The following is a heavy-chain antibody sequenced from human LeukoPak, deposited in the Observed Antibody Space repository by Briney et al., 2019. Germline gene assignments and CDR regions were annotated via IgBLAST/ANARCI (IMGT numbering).Heavy chain of an antibody. CDR2: INHSGST. J-gene: IGHJ5*02. CDR1: GGSFGGYY. V-gene: IGHV4-34*01. D-gene: IGHD5-12*01. Sequence: PSETLSLTCAVYGGSFGGYYWSWLRQPPGKGLEWIGEINHSGSTNYNPSLKSRVTISVDTSKNQFSLKLSSVTAADTAVYYCAGTYDSRNWFDPWGQGTLVTVSS. CDR3: AGTYDSRNWFDP.